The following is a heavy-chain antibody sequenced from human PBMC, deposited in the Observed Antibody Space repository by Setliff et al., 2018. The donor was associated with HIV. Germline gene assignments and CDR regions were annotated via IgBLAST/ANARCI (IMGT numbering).Heavy chain of an antibody. D-gene: IGHD3-3*01. CDR3: ARSKTYYDFWGGYYTHDAFKI. J-gene: IGHJ3*02. V-gene: IGHV4-39*01. CDR1: GDSISSRSYY. CDR2: IFYSGST. Sequence: SETLSLTCTVSGDSISSRSYYWGWIRQPPGKGLEWIGSIFYSGSTYYNPSLKSRVTISLDTSKNQFSLKLSSVTAADTAVYYCARSKTYYDFWGGYYTHDAFKIWGQGTMVTVSS.